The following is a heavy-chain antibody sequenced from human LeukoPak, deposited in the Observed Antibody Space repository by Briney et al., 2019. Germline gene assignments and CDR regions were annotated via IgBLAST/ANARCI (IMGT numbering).Heavy chain of an antibody. Sequence: SETLSLTCTVSGGSVSSGSYYWSWIRQPPGKGLEWIGYIYYSGSTNYNPSLKGRVTISVDTSKNQFSLKLSSVTAADTAVYYCARGGTVTYDYWGQGTLVTVSS. CDR1: GGSVSSGSYY. CDR2: IYYSGST. CDR3: ARGGTVTYDY. J-gene: IGHJ4*02. D-gene: IGHD4-17*01. V-gene: IGHV4-61*01.